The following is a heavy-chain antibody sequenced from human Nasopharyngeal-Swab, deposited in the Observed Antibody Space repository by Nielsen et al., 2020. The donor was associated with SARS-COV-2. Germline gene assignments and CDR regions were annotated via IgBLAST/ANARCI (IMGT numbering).Heavy chain of an antibody. J-gene: IGHJ4*02. CDR2: TYYRSKWYN. D-gene: IGHD1-26*01. V-gene: IGHV6-1*01. CDR3: ARDLGKWEPQAGFDY. Sequence: SETLSLTCAISGDSVSSNSAAWNWIRQSPSRGLEWLGRTYYRSKWYNDYAVSVKSRITINPDTSKNQFSLQLNSVTPEDTAVYYCARDLGKWEPQAGFDYWGQGILVTVSS. CDR1: GDSVSSNSAA.